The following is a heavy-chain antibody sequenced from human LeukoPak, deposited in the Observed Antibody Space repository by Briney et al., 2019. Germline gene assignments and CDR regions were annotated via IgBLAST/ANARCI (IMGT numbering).Heavy chain of an antibody. CDR1: GGSLSSSNW. CDR2: IYHSGST. CDR3: ASRITMIVGAFDI. Sequence: PSETLSLTCAVSGGSLSSSNWWSWVRQPPGKGLEWIGEIYHSGSTNYNPSLKSRVTISVDKSKNQFSLKLSSVTAADTAVYYCASRITMIVGAFDIWGQGTMVTVSS. J-gene: IGHJ3*02. D-gene: IGHD3-22*01. V-gene: IGHV4-4*02.